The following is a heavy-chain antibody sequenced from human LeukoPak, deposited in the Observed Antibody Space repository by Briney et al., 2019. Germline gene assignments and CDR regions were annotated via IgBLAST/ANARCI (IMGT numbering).Heavy chain of an antibody. CDR2: ISGDGGST. CDR3: AKDISRYSSSWPLGYYYYGMDV. CDR1: GFTFDDYA. J-gene: IGHJ6*02. D-gene: IGHD6-13*01. Sequence: PGGSLRLSCAASGFTFDDYAMHWVRQAPGKGLEWVSLISGDGGSTYYADSVKGRFTISRDNSKNSLYLQMNSLRTEDTALYYCAKDISRYSSSWPLGYYYYGMDVWGQGTTVTVSS. V-gene: IGHV3-43*02.